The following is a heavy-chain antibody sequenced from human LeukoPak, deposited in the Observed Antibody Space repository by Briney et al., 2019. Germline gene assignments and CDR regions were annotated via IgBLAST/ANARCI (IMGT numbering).Heavy chain of an antibody. J-gene: IGHJ4*02. D-gene: IGHD5-12*01. CDR2: ISYDGLNK. CDR3: AKGVRSGYDRLDF. CDR1: GVTFSYYG. V-gene: IGHV3-30*18. Sequence: GVSLRLSCAASGVTFSYYGIHWVRQAPGKGLEWVAVISYDGLNKNYADSVKGRFTISRDNSKNTLYLQMNSLRVEDTAVYYCAKGVRSGYDRLDFWGQGTLVTVSS.